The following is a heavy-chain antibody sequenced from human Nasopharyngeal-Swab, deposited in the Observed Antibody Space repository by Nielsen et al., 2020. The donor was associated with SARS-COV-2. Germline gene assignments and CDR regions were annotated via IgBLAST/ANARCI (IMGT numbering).Heavy chain of an antibody. D-gene: IGHD3-22*01. CDR3: AKTGSGFYSDSSGYSYYFYYGMDV. CDR1: GSTFSSYV. Sequence: GGSLRLSCAASGSTFSSYVMSWVRQAPGKGLEWVSGISGSGDDTFYADSVKGRFTISRDTSTNTLYLQLNSLRAEDTAVYYCAKTGSGFYSDSSGYSYYFYYGMDVWGQGTTVTVSS. CDR2: ISGSGDDT. J-gene: IGHJ6*02. V-gene: IGHV3-23*01.